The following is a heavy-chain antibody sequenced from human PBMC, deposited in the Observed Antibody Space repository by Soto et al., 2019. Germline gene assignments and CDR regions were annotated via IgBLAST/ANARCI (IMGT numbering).Heavy chain of an antibody. D-gene: IGHD1-20*01. CDR2: ISAYNGNT. CDR3: ARPITGNYLEWYYYYMDV. V-gene: IGHV1-18*01. Sequence: ASVKVSCKASGYTFTSYGISWVRQAPGQGLEWMGWISAYNGNTNYAQKLQGRVTMTTDTSTSTAYMELRSLRSDDTAVYYCARPITGNYLEWYYYYMDVWGKGTTVTVSS. J-gene: IGHJ6*03. CDR1: GYTFTSYG.